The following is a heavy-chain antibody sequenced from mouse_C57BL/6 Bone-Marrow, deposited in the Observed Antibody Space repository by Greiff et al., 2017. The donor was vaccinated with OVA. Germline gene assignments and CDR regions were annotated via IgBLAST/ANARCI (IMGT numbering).Heavy chain of an antibody. Sequence: VQLQQPGAELVMPGASVKLSCKASGYTFTSYWMHWVKQRPGQGLEWIGEIDPSDSYTNYNQKFKGKSTLTVDKSSSTAYMQLSSLTSEDSAVYYCARGYYYGSSLFAYWGQGTLVTVSA. D-gene: IGHD1-1*01. V-gene: IGHV1-69*01. CDR3: ARGYYYGSSLFAY. CDR1: GYTFTSYW. J-gene: IGHJ3*01. CDR2: IDPSDSYT.